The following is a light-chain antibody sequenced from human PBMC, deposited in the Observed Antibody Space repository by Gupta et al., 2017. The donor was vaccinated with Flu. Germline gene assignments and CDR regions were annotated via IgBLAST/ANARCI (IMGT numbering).Light chain of an antibody. Sequence: QSALPQPRSVSRSPGQPVTISCTVTSSDVGGYNYVSWYQQHPGKAPKLMIYDVSKRPSGVPDRFSGSKSGNTASLTISGLQAEDEADYYCCSYAGSYTWVFGGGTKLTVL. J-gene: IGLJ3*02. V-gene: IGLV2-11*01. CDR1: SSDVGGYNY. CDR3: CSYAGSYTWV. CDR2: DVS.